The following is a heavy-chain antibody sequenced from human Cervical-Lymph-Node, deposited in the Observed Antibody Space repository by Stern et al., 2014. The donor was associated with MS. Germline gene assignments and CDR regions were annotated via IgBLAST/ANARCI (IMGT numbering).Heavy chain of an antibody. CDR3: VRETDWYFDL. V-gene: IGHV3-13*01. CDR1: GFTFSSYD. CDR2: SGVSDDT. J-gene: IGHJ2*01. Sequence: VPLVQSGGGLVRPGGSLRLSCAASGFTFSSYDMHWVRQTPGKGLEWVSTSGVSDDTYYPDSAKGRFTISRENDKNSLYLQLNSLRVGDTAVYYCVRETDWYFDLWGRGTLVTVSA.